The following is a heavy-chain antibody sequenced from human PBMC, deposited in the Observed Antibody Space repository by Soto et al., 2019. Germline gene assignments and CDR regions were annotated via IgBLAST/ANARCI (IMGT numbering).Heavy chain of an antibody. V-gene: IGHV1-69*08. CDR3: ASGKSQMSQDRMGFYYYMDV. J-gene: IGHJ6*03. CDR1: GAAFSNYT. CDR2: VIPLLDAS. D-gene: IGHD2-15*01. Sequence: VQLVQSGADVKKPRSSVKISCTASGAAFSNYTFTWVRRAPGEGLGWVGRVIPLLDASNYAKKSQDRVTISADRSTSTVYMELIGLRSEDSAIYYCASGKSQMSQDRMGFYYYMDVWGKGTSVTVSS.